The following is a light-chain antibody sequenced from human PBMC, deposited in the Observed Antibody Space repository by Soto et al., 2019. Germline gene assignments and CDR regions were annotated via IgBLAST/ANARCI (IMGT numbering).Light chain of an antibody. CDR2: GAS. CDR3: HQRQSWPRT. CDR1: QSIRSN. V-gene: IGKV3-15*01. J-gene: IGKJ1*01. Sequence: EVVMTPSPATLSVSPGERATLSCRASQSIRSNLAWYQQKPGQAPRLLIFGASTRAAGIPARFSASGSGTDFTLTISDVQPEDFALYYCHQRQSWPRTFGQGTKVDIK.